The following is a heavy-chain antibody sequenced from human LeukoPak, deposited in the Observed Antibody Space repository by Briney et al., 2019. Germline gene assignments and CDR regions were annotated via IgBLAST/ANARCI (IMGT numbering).Heavy chain of an antibody. V-gene: IGHV1-46*01. CDR2: INPSGGST. J-gene: IGHJ4*02. D-gene: IGHD1-26*01. Sequence: ASVKVSCKASGYTFTSYYMHWVRQAPGQGLEWMGIINPSGGSTSYAQKFQGRVTMTRDTSTSTVYMELSSLRSEDTAVYYCARADSGIYYRDYFDYWGQGTLVTVSS. CDR1: GYTFTSYY. CDR3: ARADSGIYYRDYFDY.